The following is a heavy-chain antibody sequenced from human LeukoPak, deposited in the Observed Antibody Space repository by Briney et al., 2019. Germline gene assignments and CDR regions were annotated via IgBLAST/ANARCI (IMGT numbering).Heavy chain of an antibody. CDR1: GFTFSDYY. J-gene: IGHJ1*01. Sequence: PGGSLRLSCAASGFTFSDYYMSWIHQAPGKGLEWVSYISSSGSIIYYADSVKGRFTISRDNAKNSMYLQMNSLRAEDTAVYYCARGKYDSSPFLQHWGQGTLVTVSS. CDR2: ISSSGSII. D-gene: IGHD3-22*01. V-gene: IGHV3-11*01. CDR3: ARGKYDSSPFLQH.